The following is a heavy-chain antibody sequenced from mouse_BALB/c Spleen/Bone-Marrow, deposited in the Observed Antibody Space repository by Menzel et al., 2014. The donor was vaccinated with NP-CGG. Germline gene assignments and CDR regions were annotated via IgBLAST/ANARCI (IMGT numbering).Heavy chain of an antibody. CDR1: GLSLTSYG. V-gene: IGHV2-9*02. J-gene: IGHJ3*01. Sequence: VQLQQSGPGLVAPSQSLSITCTVSGLSLTSYGVHWLRQPPGKGLEWLGVIWAGGSTNYNSALMSRLSISKGNSKSQVFLKMNSLQTDDTAMYYCARDRGDYVFAYWGQGTLVTVSA. CDR3: ARDRGDYVFAY. CDR2: IWAGGST. D-gene: IGHD2-4*01.